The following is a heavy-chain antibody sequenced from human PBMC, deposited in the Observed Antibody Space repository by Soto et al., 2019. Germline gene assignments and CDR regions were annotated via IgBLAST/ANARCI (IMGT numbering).Heavy chain of an antibody. D-gene: IGHD6-19*01. CDR2: ISAYDDKT. CDR3: ARDRLIAVTGLLRN. CDR1: GYPFTSYG. J-gene: IGHJ4*02. V-gene: IGHV1-18*01. Sequence: QVQLVQSGAEVKKPGASVKVSCKTSGYPFTSYGINWVRQAPGQGPEWMGWISAYDDKTIYSQKCQGRVAVTADTSTSTAYMELRGLRFDDTAVYYCARDRLIAVTGLLRNWGQGTLVTVSS.